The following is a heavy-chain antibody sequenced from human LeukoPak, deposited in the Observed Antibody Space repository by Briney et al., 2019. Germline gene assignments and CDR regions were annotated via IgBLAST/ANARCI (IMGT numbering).Heavy chain of an antibody. CDR1: GFTFSSYS. CDR3: ARDLRFGELLWTYFDY. Sequence: PGGSLRLSCAASGFTFSSYSMNWVRQAPGKGLEWVSSISSSSSYIYYADSVKGRFTISRDNAKNSLYLQMNSLRAEDTAVYYCARDLRFGELLWTYFDYWGQGTLVTVSS. CDR2: ISSSSSYI. J-gene: IGHJ4*02. V-gene: IGHV3-21*01. D-gene: IGHD3-10*01.